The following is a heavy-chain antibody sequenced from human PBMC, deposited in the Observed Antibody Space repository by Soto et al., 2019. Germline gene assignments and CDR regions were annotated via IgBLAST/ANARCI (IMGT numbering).Heavy chain of an antibody. CDR1: GYTFTSYD. J-gene: IGHJ3*02. CDR2: MNFNTGGK. D-gene: IGHD6-25*01. Sequence: ASVKVSCKASGYTFTSYDINWVRQATGQGLEWMGWMNFNTGGKNYAQIFQGRVTLTRDTSISTAYMELSSLKSDDTAVYYCAPNRLTARAGASPNDTFDIWGQGTVVTVSS. CDR3: APNRLTARAGASPNDTFDI. V-gene: IGHV1-2*02.